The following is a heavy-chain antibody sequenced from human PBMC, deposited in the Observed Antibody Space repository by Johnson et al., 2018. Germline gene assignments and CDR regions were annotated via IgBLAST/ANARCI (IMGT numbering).Heavy chain of an antibody. D-gene: IGHD3-9*01. CDR3: DLDV. CDR2: SNAGDGNT. Sequence: QVQLVQSGAEVKMPGASVRVSCKASGYTFNRYAMDWVRQAPGQRLEWMGWSNAGDGNTNFSQEFQGRVIITRDTSASTDRSSVREIKNIILIGAVYDLDVWGQGTTVTVSS. V-gene: IGHV1-3*02. J-gene: IGHJ6*02. CDR1: GYTFNRYA.